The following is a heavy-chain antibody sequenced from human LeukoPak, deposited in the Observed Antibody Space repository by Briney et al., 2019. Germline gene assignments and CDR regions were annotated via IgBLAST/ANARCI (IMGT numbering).Heavy chain of an antibody. V-gene: IGHV4-39*07. CDR2: IYYSGST. CDR3: AREGREREFDP. J-gene: IGHJ5*02. D-gene: IGHD5-24*01. CDR1: GGSISSSSYY. Sequence: KTSETLSLTCTVSGGSISSSSYYWGWIRQPPGKGLEWIGSIYYSGSTYYNPSLKSRVTISVDTSKNQFSLKLSSVTAADTALYYCAREGREREFDPWGQGTLVTVSS.